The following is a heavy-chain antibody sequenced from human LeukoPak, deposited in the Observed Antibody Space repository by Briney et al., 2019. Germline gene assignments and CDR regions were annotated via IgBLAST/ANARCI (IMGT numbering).Heavy chain of an antibody. D-gene: IGHD6-13*01. V-gene: IGHV3-7*05. J-gene: IGHJ2*01. Sequence: GGSLRLSCAASGFIFSSCWMSWVRQAPGKGLEWVANIKEDGSGKYYVDSVRGRFTISRDNAKNSLYLQMNSLRAEDTAVYYCARDEYSSSWYWYFDLWGRGTLVTVS. CDR3: ARDEYSSSWYWYFDL. CDR1: GFIFSSCW. CDR2: IKEDGSGK.